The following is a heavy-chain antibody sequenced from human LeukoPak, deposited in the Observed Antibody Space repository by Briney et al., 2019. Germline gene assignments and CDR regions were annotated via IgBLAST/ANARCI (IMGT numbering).Heavy chain of an antibody. D-gene: IGHD3-10*01. CDR1: GGSISSGDYY. CDR2: IYYSGST. Sequence: PSETLSLTCTVSGGSISSGDYYWSWIRQPPGKGLEWLGYIYYSGSTYYNPSLKSRVTISVDTSKNQFSLKLSSVTAADTAVYYCAREMVREPYYYYGMDVWGQGTTVTVSS. CDR3: AREMVREPYYYYGMDV. J-gene: IGHJ6*02. V-gene: IGHV4-30-4*01.